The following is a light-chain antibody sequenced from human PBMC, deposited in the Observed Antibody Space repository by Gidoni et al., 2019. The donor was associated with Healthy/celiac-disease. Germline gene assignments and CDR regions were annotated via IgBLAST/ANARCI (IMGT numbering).Light chain of an antibody. CDR2: GAS. Sequence: EIVMTQSPATLSVSPGERATLSCRASQSVSSNLAWYQQKPGQAPRLLIYGASTRATGIPARFSGSGSGTEFTLTISSLQSEDFAVYYCQQKLTFGPGTKVDIK. J-gene: IGKJ3*01. CDR1: QSVSSN. CDR3: QQKLT. V-gene: IGKV3-15*01.